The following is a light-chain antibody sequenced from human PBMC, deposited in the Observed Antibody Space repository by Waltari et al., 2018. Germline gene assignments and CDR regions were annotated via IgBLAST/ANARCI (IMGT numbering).Light chain of an antibody. Sequence: DIQMTQSPSTLSASVGARVTIPCRASQSISSWLAWYQQKPGKAPKLLIYKASTLESGVPSRFSGSGSGTEVTLTISSLQPDDFATYYCQQYNSYVLTFGGGTKVEIK. CDR3: QQYNSYVLT. CDR2: KAS. J-gene: IGKJ4*01. CDR1: QSISSW. V-gene: IGKV1-5*03.